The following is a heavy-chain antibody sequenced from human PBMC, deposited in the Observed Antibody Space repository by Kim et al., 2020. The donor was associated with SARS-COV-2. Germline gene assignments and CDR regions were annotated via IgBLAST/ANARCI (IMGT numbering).Heavy chain of an antibody. Sequence: GGSLRLSCAASEFMLSSYDMKWFRQAPGKGLEWLAYMSSDASRIHYEDSVEGRSTISRDSAKNSLYQQINSLPGEDTAIYYCARGRGDWTVAYWGEGTLGSVSP. CDR2: MSSDASRI. J-gene: IGHJ4*02. V-gene: IGHV3-48*03. CDR3: ARGRGDWTVAY. D-gene: IGHD2-21*02. CDR1: EFMLSSYD.